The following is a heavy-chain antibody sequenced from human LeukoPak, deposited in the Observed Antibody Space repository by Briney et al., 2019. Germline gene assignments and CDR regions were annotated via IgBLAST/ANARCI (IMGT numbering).Heavy chain of an antibody. J-gene: IGHJ4*02. CDR2: ISSSGSTI. V-gene: IGHV3-11*04. D-gene: IGHD3-10*01. CDR3: AKDVAQYGSGSYWDYFDY. Sequence: GGSLRLSCAASGFTFSDYYMSWIRQAPGKGLEWVSYISSSGSTIYYADSVKGRLTISRDNSKNTLYLQMNSLRAEDTAVYYCAKDVAQYGSGSYWDYFDYWGQGTLVTVSS. CDR1: GFTFSDYY.